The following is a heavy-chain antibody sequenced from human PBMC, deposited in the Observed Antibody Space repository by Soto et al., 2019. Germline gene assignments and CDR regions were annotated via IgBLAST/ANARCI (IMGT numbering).Heavy chain of an antibody. D-gene: IGHD2-15*01. CDR1: GFSFDSYW. CDR2: IDYDGTTT. V-gene: IGHV3-74*01. Sequence: EVQLVESGGGLVQPGGSLRLSCAASGFSFDSYWMHWVRQAPGQGPMWVSRIDYDGTTTNYADSVKGRFTISRDNAKSTLYLQMNSLRPVDTAVYYCTRGPRASSGGTGAYWGKGTLVTVSS. CDR3: TRGPRASSGGTGAY. J-gene: IGHJ1*01.